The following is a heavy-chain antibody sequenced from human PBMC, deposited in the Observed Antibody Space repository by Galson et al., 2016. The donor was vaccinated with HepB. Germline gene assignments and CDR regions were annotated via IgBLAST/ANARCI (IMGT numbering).Heavy chain of an antibody. J-gene: IGHJ4*02. Sequence: SLRLSCAASGFSFSTYAMSWVRQAPGKGLEWVSGISGSGGHTYYADSVKGRFTISRDNAKNTLYLQMNSLRVEDTAVYYCAKGALYCSMTTCYPIDYWGQGTLVTVSS. CDR3: AKGALYCSMTTCYPIDY. CDR1: GFSFSTYA. V-gene: IGHV3-23*01. CDR2: ISGSGGHT. D-gene: IGHD2-2*01.